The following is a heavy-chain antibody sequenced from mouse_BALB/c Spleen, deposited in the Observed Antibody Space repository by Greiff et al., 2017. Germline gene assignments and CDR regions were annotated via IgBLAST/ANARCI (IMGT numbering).Heavy chain of an antibody. CDR1: GYTFTSYW. J-gene: IGHJ2*01. Sequence: QVQLQQSGAELAKPGASVKMSCKASGYTFTSYWMHWVKQRPGQGLEWIGYINPSTGYTEYNQKFKDKATLTADKSSSTAYMQLSSLTSEDSAVYYGARRSGNYCDYWGQGTTLTVSS. V-gene: IGHV1-7*01. CDR2: INPSTGYT. CDR3: ARRSGNYCDY.